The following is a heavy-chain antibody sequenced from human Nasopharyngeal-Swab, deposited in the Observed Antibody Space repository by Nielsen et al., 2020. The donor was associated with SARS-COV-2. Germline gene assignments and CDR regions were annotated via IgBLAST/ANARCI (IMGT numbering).Heavy chain of an antibody. CDR1: GFTFTSSA. V-gene: IGHV1-58*01. J-gene: IGHJ2*01. Sequence: SVKVSCKASGFTFTSSAVQWVRQARGQRLVWIGWIVVGSGYTNYAQKFQERVTITRDMSTSTAYMEVSSLRSEDTAVYFCAADLQTTMAHWYFDLWGRGTLVTVSS. D-gene: IGHD1/OR15-1a*01. CDR2: IVVGSGYT. CDR3: AADLQTTMAHWYFDL.